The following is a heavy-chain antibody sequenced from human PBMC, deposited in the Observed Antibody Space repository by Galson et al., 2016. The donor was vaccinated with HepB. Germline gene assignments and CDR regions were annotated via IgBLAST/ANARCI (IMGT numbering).Heavy chain of an antibody. CDR3: ARIPDYSPTCFDY. Sequence: SLRLSCAASAFNIRKNYMSWVRQAPGQGLEWVSTIYSDTSTYYADSVKGRFTISRDNSKNTLYLQMNSLRAEDTAIYYCARIPDYSPTCFDYWGQGTLVTVSS. V-gene: IGHV3-53*01. J-gene: IGHJ4*02. CDR2: IYSDTST. CDR1: AFNIRKNY. D-gene: IGHD3-9*01.